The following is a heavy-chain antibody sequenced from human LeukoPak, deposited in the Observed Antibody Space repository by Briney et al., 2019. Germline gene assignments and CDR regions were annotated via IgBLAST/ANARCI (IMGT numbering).Heavy chain of an antibody. CDR1: GFTANTKN. V-gene: IGHV3-66*04. J-gene: IGHJ4*02. Sequence: GGSLRLSCAASGFTANTKNMNWVRQAPGKGLEWVSSIKGDAGTDYSASVRGRFTTSRDDSKNTLYLKMNSLRVDDTAVYYCARRRGGFGEGDFDYWGQGTLVTVSS. D-gene: IGHD3-10*01. CDR3: ARRRGGFGEGDFDY. CDR2: IKGDAGT.